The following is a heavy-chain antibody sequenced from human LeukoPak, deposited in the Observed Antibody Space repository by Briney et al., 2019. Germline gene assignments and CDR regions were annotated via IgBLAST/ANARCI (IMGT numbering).Heavy chain of an antibody. D-gene: IGHD2-8*01. CDR2: INTNTGNP. V-gene: IGHV7-4-1*02. CDR3: ARGLSQRYCTNGVCYPHY. Sequence: ASVKVSCKASGYTFTSYAMNWVRQAPGQGLEWMGWINTNTGNPTYAQGFTGRFVFSLDTSVSTAYLQISSLKAEDTAVYYCARGLSQRYCTNGVCYPHYWGQGTLVTVSS. J-gene: IGHJ4*02. CDR1: GYTFTSYA.